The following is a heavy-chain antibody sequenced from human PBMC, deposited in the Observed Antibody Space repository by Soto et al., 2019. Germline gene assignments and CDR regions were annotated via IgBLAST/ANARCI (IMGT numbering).Heavy chain of an antibody. CDR1: GGSIISGNSY. CDR3: ARDAGAFYGGNSGWFDP. CDR2: IYYSGST. V-gene: IGHV4-31*03. J-gene: IGHJ5*02. Sequence: SETLSLTCSVSGGSIISGNSYWNWIRQHPGKGLEWIGHIYYSGSTYYNPSLKSRVSISVDTSKNQFSLRLSSVTAADTAVYYCARDAGAFYGGNSGWFDPWGRGNLVTVSS. D-gene: IGHD4-17*01.